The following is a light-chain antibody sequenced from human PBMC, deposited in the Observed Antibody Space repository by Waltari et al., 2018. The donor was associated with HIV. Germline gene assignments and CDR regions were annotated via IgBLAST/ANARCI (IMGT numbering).Light chain of an antibody. Sequence: DIQMTQSPSTLSASVGDRVTITCRASPSIYRCLAWYQQRPGKAPKLLIYKASSLESGVPSRFSASGSGTEFSLTISSLQPDDFATYFCQQYNSYPWTFGQGTKVEIK. V-gene: IGKV1-5*03. CDR1: PSIYRC. J-gene: IGKJ1*01. CDR3: QQYNSYPWT. CDR2: KAS.